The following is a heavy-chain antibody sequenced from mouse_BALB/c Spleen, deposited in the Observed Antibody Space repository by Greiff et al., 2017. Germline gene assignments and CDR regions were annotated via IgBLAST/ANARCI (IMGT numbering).Heavy chain of an antibody. V-gene: IGHV5-12-2*01. J-gene: IGHJ3*01. Sequence: EVMLVESGGGLVQPGGSLKLSCAASGFTFSSYTMSWVRQTPEKRLEWVAYISNGGGSTYYPDTVKGRFTISRDNAKNTLYLQMSSLKSEDTAMYYCARTGGYGNPFAYWGQGTLVTVSA. CDR1: GFTFSSYT. D-gene: IGHD2-1*01. CDR2: ISNGGGST. CDR3: ARTGGYGNPFAY.